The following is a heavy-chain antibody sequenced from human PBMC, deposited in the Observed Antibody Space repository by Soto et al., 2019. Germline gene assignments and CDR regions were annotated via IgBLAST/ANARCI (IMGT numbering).Heavy chain of an antibody. CDR3: APRATPHITESWGAFDI. D-gene: IGHD1-20*01. Sequence: QVQLVQSGAEVKKPGSSVKVSCKASGGTFSSYTINWVRQAPGQGLEWMGRIIPILGIANYAQNLQGRDKITAYKSTSTAYMELSSLRSEDTAVYSCAPRATPHITESWGAFDICGQGTMVTVSS. CDR1: GGTFSSYT. V-gene: IGHV1-69*02. J-gene: IGHJ3*02. CDR2: IIPILGIA.